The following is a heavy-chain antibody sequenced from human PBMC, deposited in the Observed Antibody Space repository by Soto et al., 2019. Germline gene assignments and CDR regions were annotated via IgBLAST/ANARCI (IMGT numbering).Heavy chain of an antibody. CDR2: INHSGST. V-gene: IGHV4-34*01. CDR3: ARNVDWFDP. CDR1: GLSFSGYY. Sequence: SETLSLTCAVYGLSFSGYYWSWLRQPPGKGLEWIGEINHSGSTNYNPSLKSRVTISVDTSKNQFSLKLSSVTAADTAVYYCARNVDWFDPWGQGTLVTVSS. D-gene: IGHD2-21*01. J-gene: IGHJ5*02.